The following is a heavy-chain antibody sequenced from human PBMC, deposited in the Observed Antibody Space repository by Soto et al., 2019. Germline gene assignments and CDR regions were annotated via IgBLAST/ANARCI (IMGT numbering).Heavy chain of an antibody. CDR1: GYTFTSYG. V-gene: IGHV1-18*04. CDR3: ARVSAIAAAGSYYYYYYGMDV. D-gene: IGHD6-13*01. Sequence: ASVKVSCKASGYTFTSYGISWVRQAPGQGLEWMGWISAYNGNTNYAQKRQGRVTMTTDTSTSTAYMELRSLRYDDTAVYYCARVSAIAAAGSYYYYYYGMDVWGQGTTVTVSS. J-gene: IGHJ6*02. CDR2: ISAYNGNT.